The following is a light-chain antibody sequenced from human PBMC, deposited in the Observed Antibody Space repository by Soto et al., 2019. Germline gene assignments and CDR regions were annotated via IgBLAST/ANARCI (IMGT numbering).Light chain of an antibody. V-gene: IGKV3-20*01. J-gene: IGKJ1*01. CDR2: ATS. Sequence: ENVLTQSPGTLSLSPGDRATLFCRASQTVTSSYFAWYQQRPGQAPRLLIYATSSRATGIPDRFSGSGSGTDFTLTISSLDPEDFAVYYCQQYGGSRWTFGQGTKVDIK. CDR3: QQYGGSRWT. CDR1: QTVTSSY.